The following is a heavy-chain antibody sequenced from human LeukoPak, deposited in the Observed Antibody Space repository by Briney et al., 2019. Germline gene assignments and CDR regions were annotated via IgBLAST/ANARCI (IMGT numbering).Heavy chain of an antibody. D-gene: IGHD2-15*01. CDR1: GFTFSSYG. V-gene: IGHV3-30*02. Sequence: GGSLRLSCAASGFTFSSYGMHWVRQAPGKGLEWVAFIRYDGSNKYYADSVKGRFTISRDNSKNTLYLQMNSLRAEDTAVYYCARDSRRYCSGGSCYATFDYWGQGTLVTASS. CDR3: ARDSRRYCSGGSCYATFDY. J-gene: IGHJ4*02. CDR2: IRYDGSNK.